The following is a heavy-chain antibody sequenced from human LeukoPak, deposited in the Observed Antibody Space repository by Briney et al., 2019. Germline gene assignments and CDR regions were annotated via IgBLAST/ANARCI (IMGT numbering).Heavy chain of an antibody. Sequence: PSETLSLTCTVSGGSISSSSYYWGWIRQPPGKGLEWIGSIYHSGSTYYNPSLKSRVTISVDTSKNQFSLKLSSVTAADTAVYYCARDTSLAAAGYFDYWGQGTLVTVSS. D-gene: IGHD6-13*01. CDR2: IYHSGST. V-gene: IGHV4-39*07. CDR3: ARDTSLAAAGYFDY. CDR1: GGSISSSSYY. J-gene: IGHJ4*02.